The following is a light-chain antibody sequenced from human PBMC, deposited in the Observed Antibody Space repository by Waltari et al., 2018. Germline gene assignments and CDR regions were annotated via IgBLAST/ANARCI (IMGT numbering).Light chain of an antibody. J-gene: IGLJ3*02. V-gene: IGLV1-40*01. CDR1: TSNTGAGYD. Sequence: QSVLTQPPSVSGAPGQRVTVSCTGSTSNTGAGYDVQGDQQFPGGAPKLVIYAKKKRPSGAPDRVAATKSGSSASLAITGLQAEDEADYYCQSYDKTLSAWVFGGGTRLTVL. CDR3: QSYDKTLSAWV. CDR2: AKK.